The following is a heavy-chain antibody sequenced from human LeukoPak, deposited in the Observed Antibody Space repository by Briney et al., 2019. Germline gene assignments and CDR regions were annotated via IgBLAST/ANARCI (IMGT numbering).Heavy chain of an antibody. CDR1: GGSFSGYY. J-gene: IGHJ4*02. Sequence: PSETLSLTCAVYGGSFSGYYWSWIRQPPGKGLEWIGEINHSGSTNYNPSLKSRVTISVDTSKNQFSLKLSSVTAADTAVYYCARGRKYYYDSSGYYPLDYWGQGTLVTVSS. CDR2: INHSGST. D-gene: IGHD3-22*01. CDR3: ARGRKYYYDSSGYYPLDY. V-gene: IGHV4-34*01.